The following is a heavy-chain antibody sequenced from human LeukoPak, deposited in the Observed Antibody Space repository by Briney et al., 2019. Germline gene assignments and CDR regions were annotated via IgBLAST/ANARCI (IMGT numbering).Heavy chain of an antibody. Sequence: GGSLRLSCAASGFTFSSFWMHWVRQAPGKGLVWVSRINTDGSSTNYADSVKGRFTISRDNAKNTLYLQMNSLRAEDTAVYYCARDQSYDSRTNAFDIWGQGTMVTVSS. D-gene: IGHD3-22*01. CDR2: INTDGSST. CDR1: GFTFSSFW. J-gene: IGHJ3*02. CDR3: ARDQSYDSRTNAFDI. V-gene: IGHV3-74*01.